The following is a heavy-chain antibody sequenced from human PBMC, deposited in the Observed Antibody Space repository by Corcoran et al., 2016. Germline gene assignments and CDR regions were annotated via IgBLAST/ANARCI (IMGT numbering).Heavy chain of an antibody. CDR3: ARDRYSSGWYMGDYYYYGMDV. Sequence: QVQLVQSGAEVKKPGASVKVSCKASGYTFTSYYMHWVRQAPGQGLEWMGIINPSGGSTSYAQKFQGRVTMTRDTSTSTVYMELSSLRSEDTAVYCCARDRYSSGWYMGDYYYYGMDVGGQGTTVTVSS. J-gene: IGHJ6*02. D-gene: IGHD6-19*01. V-gene: IGHV1-46*01. CDR2: INPSGGST. CDR1: GYTFTSYY.